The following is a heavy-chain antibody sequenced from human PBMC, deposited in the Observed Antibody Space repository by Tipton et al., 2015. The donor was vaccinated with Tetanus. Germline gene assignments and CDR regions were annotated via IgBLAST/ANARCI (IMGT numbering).Heavy chain of an antibody. Sequence: QLVQSGAEVKKPGASVKVSCKASGYTFTRFGITWVRQAPGQGLEWMGWISAYNGNTKYAQKFQGRVTMTTDTSTSTAYMELRSLRSDDTAVYYCARPIGHIDAFDIWGQGTMVTVSS. V-gene: IGHV1-18*01. D-gene: IGHD2-21*01. CDR3: ARPIGHIDAFDI. J-gene: IGHJ3*02. CDR2: ISAYNGNT. CDR1: GYTFTRFG.